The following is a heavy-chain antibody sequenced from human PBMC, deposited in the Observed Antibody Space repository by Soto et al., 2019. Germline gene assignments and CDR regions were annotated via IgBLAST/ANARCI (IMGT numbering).Heavy chain of an antibody. CDR3: ARLVGGPYYYYYYMDV. J-gene: IGHJ6*03. V-gene: IGHV4-59*08. Sequence: SETLSLSCTVSGGSISSYYWSWIRQPPGKGLEWIGYIYYSGSTNYNPSLESRVTISVDTSKNQFSLKLSSVTAADTAVYYCARLVGGPYYYYYYMDVWGKGTTVTVSS. CDR1: GGSISSYY. CDR2: IYYSGST. D-gene: IGHD2-2*01.